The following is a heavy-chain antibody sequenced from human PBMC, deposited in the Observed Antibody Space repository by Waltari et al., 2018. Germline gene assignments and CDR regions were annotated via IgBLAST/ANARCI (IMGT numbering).Heavy chain of an antibody. CDR3: ARRKGSRLRIDY. CDR2: INHSGST. J-gene: IGHJ4*02. CDR1: GGSFSGYY. D-gene: IGHD1-20*01. V-gene: IGHV4-34*01. Sequence: QVQLQQWGAGLLKPSETLSLTCAVYGGSFSGYYWSWIRQPPGKGLEWIGEINHSGSTNYNPSLKSRVTISVDTSKNQFSLKLSSVTAADTAVYYCARRKGSRLRIDYWGQGTLVTVSS.